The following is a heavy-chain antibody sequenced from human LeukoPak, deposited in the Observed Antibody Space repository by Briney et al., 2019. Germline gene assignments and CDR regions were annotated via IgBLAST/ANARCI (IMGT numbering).Heavy chain of an antibody. V-gene: IGHV4-30-2*01. CDR3: ARVYGDYGVDY. Sequence: PSETLSLTCAVSGGSISSGGYSWSWIRQPPGKGLEWIGYIYHSGSTYYNPSLKSRVTISVDRSKNQFSLKLSSVTAADTAVYYCARVYGDYGVDYWGQGTLVTVSS. CDR2: IYHSGST. D-gene: IGHD4-17*01. J-gene: IGHJ4*02. CDR1: GGSISSGGYS.